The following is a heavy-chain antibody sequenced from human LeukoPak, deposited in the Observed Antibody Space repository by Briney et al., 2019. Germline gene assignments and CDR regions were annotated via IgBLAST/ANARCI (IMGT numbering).Heavy chain of an antibody. CDR2: ISSSSSTI. V-gene: IGHV3-48*04. Sequence: QPGGSLRLSCAASGFTFSSYSMNWVRQAPGKGLEWVSYISSSSSTIYYADSVKGRFTISRDNAKNSLYLQMNSLRAEDTAVYYCAREAIGGSYYGSFDYWGQGTLVTVSS. CDR1: GFTFSSYS. CDR3: AREAIGGSYYGSFDY. D-gene: IGHD1-26*01. J-gene: IGHJ4*02.